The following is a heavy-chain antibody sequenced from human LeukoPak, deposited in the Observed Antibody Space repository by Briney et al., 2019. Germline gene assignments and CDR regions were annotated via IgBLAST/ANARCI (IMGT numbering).Heavy chain of an antibody. Sequence: ASVKVSCKASGGTFISYAISWVRQAPGQGLEWMGGIIPIFGTANYAQKFQGRVTITTDESTSTAYMELSSLRSEDTAVYYCARTDYYDSSGTLVLGNLFDYWGQGTLVTVSS. D-gene: IGHD3-22*01. CDR1: GGTFISYA. CDR3: ARTDYYDSSGTLVLGNLFDY. V-gene: IGHV1-69*05. CDR2: IIPIFGTA. J-gene: IGHJ4*02.